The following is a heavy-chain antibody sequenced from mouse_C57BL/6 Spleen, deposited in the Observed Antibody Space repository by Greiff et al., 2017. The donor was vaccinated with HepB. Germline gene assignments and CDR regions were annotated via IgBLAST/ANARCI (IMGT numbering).Heavy chain of an antibody. D-gene: IGHD2-1*01. Sequence: QVQLQQSGAELARPGASVKLSCKASGYTFTSYGISWVKQRTGQGLEWIGEIYPRSGNTYYNEKFKGKATLTADKSSSTAYMELRSLTSEDSAVYFCAREGAYGKSYAMDYWGQGTSVTVSS. CDR2: IYPRSGNT. CDR1: GYTFTSYG. CDR3: AREGAYGKSYAMDY. J-gene: IGHJ4*01. V-gene: IGHV1-81*01.